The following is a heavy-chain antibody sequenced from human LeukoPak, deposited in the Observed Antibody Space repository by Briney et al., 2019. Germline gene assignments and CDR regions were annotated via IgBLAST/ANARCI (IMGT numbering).Heavy chain of an antibody. CDR1: GFTFSTYW. V-gene: IGHV3-7*03. Sequence: GGSLRLSCAASGFTFSTYWMSWVRQAPGKGLEWVANIKQDGSVKNYVDSVKGRFTISRDNAKNSLYLQMDSLRADDTAMYYCVRGGYGPDYWGQGTLVTVSS. CDR2: IKQDGSVK. CDR3: VRGGYGPDY. D-gene: IGHD5-12*01. J-gene: IGHJ4*02.